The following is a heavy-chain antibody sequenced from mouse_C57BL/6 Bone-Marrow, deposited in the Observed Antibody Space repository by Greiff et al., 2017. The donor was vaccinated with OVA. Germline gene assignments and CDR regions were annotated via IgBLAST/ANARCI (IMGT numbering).Heavy chain of an antibody. CDR3: ARIYYFDY. J-gene: IGHJ2*01. Sequence: QVQLQQPGAELVRPGTSVKLSCKASGYTFTSYWMHWVKRRPGQGLEWIGVIDPSDSYTNYNQKFKGKATLTVDTSSSTAYMQLSSLTSEDSAVYYCARIYYFDYWGQGTTLTVSS. CDR1: GYTFTSYW. V-gene: IGHV1-59*01. CDR2: IDPSDSYT.